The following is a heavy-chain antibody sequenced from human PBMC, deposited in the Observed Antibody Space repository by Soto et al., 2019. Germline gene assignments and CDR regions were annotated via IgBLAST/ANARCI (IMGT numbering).Heavy chain of an antibody. CDR2: MNPNSGNT. D-gene: IGHD2-15*01. J-gene: IGHJ4*02. V-gene: IGHV1-8*01. CDR3: ARAYRAYCSGGSCYPDGY. Sequence: QVQLVQSGAEVKKPGASVKVSCKASGYTFTSYDINWVRQATGQGLEWMGWMNPNSGNTGYAQKFQGSVTMTRNTSISTAYMELSSLRSEDTAVYYCARAYRAYCSGGSCYPDGYWGQGTLVTVSS. CDR1: GYTFTSYD.